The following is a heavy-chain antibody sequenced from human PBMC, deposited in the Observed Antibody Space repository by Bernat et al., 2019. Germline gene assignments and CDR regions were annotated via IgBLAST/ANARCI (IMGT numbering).Heavy chain of an antibody. J-gene: IGHJ6*02. CDR1: GFTFSSYA. CDR2: ISYDGSNK. D-gene: IGHD6-19*01. Sequence: QVQLVESGGGVVQPGRSLRLSCAASGFTFSSYAMHWVRQAPGKGLEWVAVISYDGSNKYYADSVKGRFTIPRDNSKNTLYLQMNSLRAEDTAVYYCARDRARVAVAGLPYPGDVWGQGTTVTVSS. CDR3: ARDRARVAVAGLPYPGDV. V-gene: IGHV3-30-3*01.